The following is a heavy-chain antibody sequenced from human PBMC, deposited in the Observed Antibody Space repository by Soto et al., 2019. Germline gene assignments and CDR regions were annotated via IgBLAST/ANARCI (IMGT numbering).Heavy chain of an antibody. CDR3: ARHAGIDDAFDI. D-gene: IGHD6-13*01. CDR1: GGSFSGYY. Sequence: SETLSLTCAVYGGSFSGYYWSWIRQPPGKGLEWIGSIYYSGSTYYNPSLKSRVTISVDTSKNQFSLKLSSVTAADTAVYYCARHAGIDDAFDIWGQGTMVTVSS. V-gene: IGHV4-34*01. CDR2: IYYSGST. J-gene: IGHJ3*02.